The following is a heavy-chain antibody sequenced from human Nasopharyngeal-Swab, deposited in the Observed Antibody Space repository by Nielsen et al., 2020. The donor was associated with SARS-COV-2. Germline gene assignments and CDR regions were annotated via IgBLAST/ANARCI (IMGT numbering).Heavy chain of an antibody. Sequence: GGSLRLSCAASGFTFSSYWMHWVRQAPGKGLVWVSRINNDGSSTSYADSVKGRFTISRDNAKNTLYLQMNSLRAEDTAVYYCARDKVVVVPAAIYYYGMDVWGQGTTVTVSS. V-gene: IGHV3-74*01. CDR2: INNDGSST. D-gene: IGHD2-2*01. CDR1: GFTFSSYW. CDR3: ARDKVVVVPAAIYYYGMDV. J-gene: IGHJ6*02.